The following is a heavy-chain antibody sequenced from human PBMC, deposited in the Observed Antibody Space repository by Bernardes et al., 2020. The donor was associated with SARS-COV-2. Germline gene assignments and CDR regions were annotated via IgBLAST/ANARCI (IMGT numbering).Heavy chain of an antibody. CDR3: AREPRYYYDISGYYLDS. D-gene: IGHD3-22*01. CDR1: GGSISSGSYY. CDR2: MHTFGST. J-gene: IGHJ4*02. V-gene: IGHV4-61*09. Sequence: SETLSLTCTVSGGSISSGSYYWSWIRQPAGKGLEWIGHMHTFGSTNYNPSLESRVTISVDTSKNQFSLKLSSVTAADAAVYYCAREPRYYYDISGYYLDSWGQGTLVTVSS.